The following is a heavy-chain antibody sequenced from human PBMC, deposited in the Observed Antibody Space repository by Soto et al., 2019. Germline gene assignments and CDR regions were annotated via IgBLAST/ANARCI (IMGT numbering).Heavy chain of an antibody. CDR1: GFIFSNYA. J-gene: IGHJ4*02. CDR3: ARGNLSFDFDS. CDR2: ISAGGDRT. Sequence: GGSLRLSCAASGFIFSNYAINWVRQAPGRGLEWVALISAGGDRTHYADSVKGRFSVSRDNPKSTLYLQMSSLTAEDTAIYHCARGNLSFDFDSWGLGTLVTVSS. V-gene: IGHV3-23*01. D-gene: IGHD1-26*01.